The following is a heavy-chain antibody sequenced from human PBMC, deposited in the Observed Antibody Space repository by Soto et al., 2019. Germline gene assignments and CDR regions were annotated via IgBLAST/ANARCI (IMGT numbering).Heavy chain of an antibody. CDR1: GFTFSSYW. Sequence: EVQVVESGGGLVQPGGSLRLSCAASGFTFSSYWMSWVRQAPGKGLEWVANIKQDGSERYYVDSVKGRFTISRDNAKSSLYLQMSSLRAEDTAVYYCARTIFAVVDYYLGVWGKGTTVTVSS. J-gene: IGHJ6*03. D-gene: IGHD3-3*01. V-gene: IGHV3-7*01. CDR2: IKQDGSER. CDR3: ARTIFAVVDYYLGV.